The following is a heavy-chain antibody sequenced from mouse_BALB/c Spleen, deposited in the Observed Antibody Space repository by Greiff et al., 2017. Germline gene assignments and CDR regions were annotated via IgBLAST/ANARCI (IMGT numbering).Heavy chain of an antibody. V-gene: IGHV2-9*02. CDR3: AREGATMITPAY. CDR2: IWAGGST. Sequence: QVQLQQSGPGLVAPSQSLSITCTVSGFSLTSYGVHWVRQPPGKGLEWLGVIWAGGSTNYNSALMSRLSISKDNSKSQVFLKMNSLQTDDTAMYYCAREGATMITPAYWGQGTLVTVSA. J-gene: IGHJ3*01. CDR1: GFSLTSYG. D-gene: IGHD2-4*01.